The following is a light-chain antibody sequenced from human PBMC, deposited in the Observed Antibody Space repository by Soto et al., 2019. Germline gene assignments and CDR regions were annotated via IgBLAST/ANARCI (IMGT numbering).Light chain of an antibody. CDR3: QNGYSTPLT. V-gene: IGKV1-39*01. CDR1: QSISTY. CDR2: AAS. J-gene: IGKJ4*01. Sequence: DIQMTQSPSSLSASVGDRVTVTCRAGQSISTYLHWYQQKPGKAPNLLIYAASTLQSGVPSRFSGSGSGPDVTLTISSLHPADFATYFCQNGYSTPLTFGGGTKVDIK.